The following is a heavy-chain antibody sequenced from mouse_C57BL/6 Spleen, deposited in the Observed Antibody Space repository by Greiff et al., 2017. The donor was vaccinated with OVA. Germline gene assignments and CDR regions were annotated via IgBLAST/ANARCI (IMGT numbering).Heavy chain of an antibody. V-gene: IGHV1-55*01. CDR2: IYPGSGST. J-gene: IGHJ2*01. CDR3: ASLYYDYDGDYFDY. Sequence: VQLQQPGAELVKPGASVKMSCKASGYTFTSYWITWVKQRPGQGLEWIGDIYPGSGSTNYNEKFKSKATLTVDTSSSTAYMQLSSLTSEDSAVYYCASLYYDYDGDYFDYWGQGTTLTVSS. CDR1: GYTFTSYW. D-gene: IGHD2-4*01.